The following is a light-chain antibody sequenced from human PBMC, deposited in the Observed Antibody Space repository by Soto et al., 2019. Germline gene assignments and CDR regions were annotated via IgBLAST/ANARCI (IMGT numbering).Light chain of an antibody. Sequence: EIVLTQSPATLSLSPGERATLACRASQSVGSYLAWYQHKPGQAPRLLIHDASNRPTGIPARFSGSGSGTDFTLTISSLEPEDSAVYYCQQRSNWPRGTFGQGTKLEIK. CDR2: DAS. CDR3: QQRSNWPRGT. CDR1: QSVGSY. J-gene: IGKJ2*02. V-gene: IGKV3-11*01.